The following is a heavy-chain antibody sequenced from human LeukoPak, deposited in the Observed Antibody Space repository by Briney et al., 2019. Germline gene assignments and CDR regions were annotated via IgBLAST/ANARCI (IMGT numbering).Heavy chain of an antibody. J-gene: IGHJ6*03. Sequence: GGSLRLSCAASGFTFSSYAMSWVRQAPGGGLEWVSAIRGSGDTTYHADSVKGRFTISRDNSENRLSLQMDSLRAEDTAVYFCAKDTTAWWYHRAYMDVWGKGTTATVSS. CDR3: AKDTTAWWYHRAYMDV. CDR1: GFTFSSYA. CDR2: IRGSGDTT. D-gene: IGHD2-15*01. V-gene: IGHV3-23*01.